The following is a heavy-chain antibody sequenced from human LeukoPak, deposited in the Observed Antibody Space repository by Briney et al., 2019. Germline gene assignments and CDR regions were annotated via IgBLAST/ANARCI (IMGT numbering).Heavy chain of an antibody. Sequence: SETLSLTCAVSGGSISSGGYSWSWIRQPPGKGLEWIGYIYHSGSTYYNPSLKSRVTISVDRSKNQFFLKLSSVTAADTAVYYCARGGDGYIYYFDYWGQGTLVTVSS. CDR2: IYHSGST. J-gene: IGHJ4*02. D-gene: IGHD5-24*01. CDR1: GGSISSGGYS. V-gene: IGHV4-30-2*01. CDR3: ARGGDGYIYYFDY.